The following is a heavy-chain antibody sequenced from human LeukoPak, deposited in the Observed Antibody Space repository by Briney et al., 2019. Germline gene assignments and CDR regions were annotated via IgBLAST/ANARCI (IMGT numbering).Heavy chain of an antibody. J-gene: IGHJ4*02. Sequence: GGSLRLSCAASGFTFSNAWMSWVRQAPGKGLEWVGRIKSKTDGGTTDYAAPVKGRFTISRDDSKNTLYLQMNSLKTEDTAVYYCTTDSPRYSSSPHFDYWGQGTLVTVSS. V-gene: IGHV3-15*01. CDR1: GFTFSNAW. D-gene: IGHD6-6*01. CDR2: IKSKTDGGTT. CDR3: TTDSPRYSSSPHFDY.